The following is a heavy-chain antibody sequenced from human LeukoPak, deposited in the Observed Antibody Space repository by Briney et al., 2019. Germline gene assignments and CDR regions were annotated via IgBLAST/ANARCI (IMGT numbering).Heavy chain of an antibody. V-gene: IGHV4-59*08. CDR3: ASGSYYFDY. CDR1: GGSIRSYY. CDR2: IYYSGST. Sequence: SETLSLTCTASGGSIRSYYWSWMRQPPGKGLEWIGYIYYSGSTKYNPSLKSRATISVDTSKNQFSLKLSSVTAADTAVYYCASGSYYFDYWGQGTLVTVSS. D-gene: IGHD1-26*01. J-gene: IGHJ4*02.